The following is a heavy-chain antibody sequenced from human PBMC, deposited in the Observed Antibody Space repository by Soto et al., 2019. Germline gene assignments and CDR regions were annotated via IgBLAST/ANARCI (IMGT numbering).Heavy chain of an antibody. J-gene: IGHJ4*02. V-gene: IGHV3-48*02. D-gene: IGHD2-21*01. CDR2: ISGSSQTI. CDR3: ARQLPWRRGPFDS. Sequence: GGSLRLSCAASGFIFNTYSMNWVRQAPGEGLEWVSYISGSSQTIFYADSVRGRFTIYRDNANNSTYLQMVSLRDEGTAVYYCARQLPWRRGPFDSWGQGSLVTVSS. CDR1: GFIFNTYS.